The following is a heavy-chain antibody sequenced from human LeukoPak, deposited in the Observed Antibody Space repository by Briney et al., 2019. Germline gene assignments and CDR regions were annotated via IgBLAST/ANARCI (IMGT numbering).Heavy chain of an antibody. CDR1: GFTFSSYA. CDR2: ISYDGSNK. CDR3: ARAPTYSSGWYFDY. Sequence: PGGSLRLSCAASGFTFSSYAMHWVRQAPAKGLEWVAVISYDGSNKYYADSVKGRFTISRDNSKNTLYLQMNSLRAEDTAVYYCARAPTYSSGWYFDYWGQGTLVTVSS. D-gene: IGHD6-19*01. J-gene: IGHJ4*02. V-gene: IGHV3-30-3*01.